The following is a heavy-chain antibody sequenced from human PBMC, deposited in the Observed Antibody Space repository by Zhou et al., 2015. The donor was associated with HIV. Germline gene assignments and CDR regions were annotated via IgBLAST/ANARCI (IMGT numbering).Heavy chain of an antibody. D-gene: IGHD3-10*01. CDR1: GFMFSSYS. J-gene: IGHJ3*02. V-gene: IGHV3-66*02. CDR3: ARMEWSSNKGAFDI. CDR2: IYSGDKT. Sequence: VHLAESGGGVVQPGRSLKLSCPASGFMFSSYSMNWVRQAPGKGLECVAVIYSGDKTYYTDSVKGRFTISRDTSTNTVTLQMKGLRPEDTAVYYCARMEWSSNKGAFDIWGQGTMVTVSS.